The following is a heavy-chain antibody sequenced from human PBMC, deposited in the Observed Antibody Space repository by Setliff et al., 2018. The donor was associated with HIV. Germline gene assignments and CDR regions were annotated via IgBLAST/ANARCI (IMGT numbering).Heavy chain of an antibody. Sequence: ASVKVSCKGSGGTFSSYAISWVRQAPGQGLEWMGGIIPIFGPTNYAQKFQGRLTITADKSTSTAYMELRSLRSDDTAVYYCARVVVRGVTFIAEYFQHWGQGTLVTVSS. CDR3: ARVVVRGVTFIAEYFQH. CDR1: GGTFSSYA. D-gene: IGHD3-10*01. CDR2: IIPIFGPT. V-gene: IGHV1-69*06. J-gene: IGHJ1*01.